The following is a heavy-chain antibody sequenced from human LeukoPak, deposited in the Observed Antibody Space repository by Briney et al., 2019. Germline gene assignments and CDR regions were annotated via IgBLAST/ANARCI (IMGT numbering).Heavy chain of an antibody. CDR1: GGTFSSYA. J-gene: IGHJ4*02. D-gene: IGHD3-10*01. Sequence: ASVKVSCKASGGTFSSYAISWVRQAPGQGLEWMGWMNPNSGNTGYAQKFQGRVTMTRNTSISTAYMELSSLRSEDTAVYYCARARGANDYWGQGTLVTVSS. CDR3: ARARGANDY. V-gene: IGHV1-8*02. CDR2: MNPNSGNT.